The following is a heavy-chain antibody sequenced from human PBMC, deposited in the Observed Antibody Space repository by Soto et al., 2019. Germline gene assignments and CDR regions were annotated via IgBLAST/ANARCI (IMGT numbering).Heavy chain of an antibody. CDR3: ARHLERVDSSLDY. CDR2: IYYSGST. CDR1: GGSISSSSYY. D-gene: IGHD6-6*01. J-gene: IGHJ4*02. V-gene: IGHV4-39*01. Sequence: QLQLQESGPGLVNPSETLSLTCTVSGGSISSSSYYWGWIRQPPGKGLEWIGSIYYSGSTYYNPAIKRRVTISEDTSKNQYALKLSSVTAADTAVYYCARHLERVDSSLDYWGQGTLVTVSS.